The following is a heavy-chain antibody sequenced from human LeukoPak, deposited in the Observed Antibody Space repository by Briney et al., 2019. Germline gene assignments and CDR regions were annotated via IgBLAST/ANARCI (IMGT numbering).Heavy chain of an antibody. Sequence: ASVKVSCKASGYTFTSYAMNWVRQAPGQGLEWMGWINPNSGGSNYAQKFQGRVTMTSDTSINTAYMELSRLISDDTAVYYCAREWGYYDSTGAYHGVSWFDSWGQGTLVTVSS. CDR1: GYTFTSYA. V-gene: IGHV1-2*02. CDR3: AREWGYYDSTGAYHGVSWFDS. D-gene: IGHD3-22*01. J-gene: IGHJ5*01. CDR2: INPNSGGS.